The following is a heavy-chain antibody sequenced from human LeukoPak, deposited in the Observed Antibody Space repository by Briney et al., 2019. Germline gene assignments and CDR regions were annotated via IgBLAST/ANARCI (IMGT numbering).Heavy chain of an antibody. D-gene: IGHD6-6*01. Sequence: SETLSLTCSVSGGSISTYYWSWIRQPPGKGLEWIGNICYSGSSYYNPPLKSRVTVSVDTAKNQFSLKLSSVTAADTAVYYCARQQYSTSSCDSWGQGTLVTVST. J-gene: IGHJ4*02. CDR1: GGSISTYY. CDR3: ARQQYSTSSCDS. CDR2: ICYSGSS. V-gene: IGHV4-59*01.